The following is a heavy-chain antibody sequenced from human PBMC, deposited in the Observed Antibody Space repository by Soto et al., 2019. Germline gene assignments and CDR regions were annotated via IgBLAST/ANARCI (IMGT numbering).Heavy chain of an antibody. CDR3: ARSAVTTNYFDY. V-gene: IGHV4-59*01. CDR2: IYYSGST. D-gene: IGHD4-17*01. Sequence: SETLSLTCTVSGGSISSYYWSWIRQPPGKGLEWIGYIYYSGSTNYNPSLKSRVTISVDTSKNQFSLKLSSVTAADTAVYYCARSAVTTNYFDYSGQGSLVT. CDR1: GGSISSYY. J-gene: IGHJ4*02.